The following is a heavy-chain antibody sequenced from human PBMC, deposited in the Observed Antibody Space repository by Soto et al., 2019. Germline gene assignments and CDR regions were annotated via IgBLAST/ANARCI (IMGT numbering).Heavy chain of an antibody. V-gene: IGHV4-31*03. J-gene: IGHJ5*02. CDR2: IYNSATT. Sequence: QVQLQESGPGLVKPSQTLSLTCTVSGGSISTGGYYWSWIRQPPGKGLEWFGYIYNSATTYYNPSLSSRVTISVDTSKNQFSLKVSCVTVADTAVYYCASDPAPWGQGALVTVSS. CDR3: ASDPAP. CDR1: GGSISTGGYY.